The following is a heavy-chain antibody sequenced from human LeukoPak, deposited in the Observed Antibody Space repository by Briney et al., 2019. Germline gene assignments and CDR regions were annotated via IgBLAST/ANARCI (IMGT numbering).Heavy chain of an antibody. Sequence: SETLSLTCTVSGGSLSSSSYYWGWIRQPPGKGLEWIGSIDYSGRTYYKPSLKSRVTISVDTSKNQFSLKLSSVTAADTAVYYCARSGTGSYWGYYYYYGMDVWGQGTTVTVSS. CDR3: ARSGTGSYWGYYYYYGMDV. CDR1: GGSLSSSSYY. J-gene: IGHJ6*02. D-gene: IGHD3-10*01. V-gene: IGHV4-39*01. CDR2: IDYSGRT.